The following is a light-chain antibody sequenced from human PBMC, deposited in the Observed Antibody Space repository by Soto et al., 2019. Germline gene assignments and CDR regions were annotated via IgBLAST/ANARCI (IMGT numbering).Light chain of an antibody. Sequence: IQVTESPSSLSASLGYIVAITCRASQSISNHLNWYQQKPGKAPKLLIFAASSLQSGVPSRFSGSRSGPDFTLTISSLQPEDFATYYCQQSYSSPPTFGQGTKVDNK. CDR1: QSISNH. J-gene: IGKJ1*01. V-gene: IGKV1-39*01. CDR2: AAS. CDR3: QQSYSSPPT.